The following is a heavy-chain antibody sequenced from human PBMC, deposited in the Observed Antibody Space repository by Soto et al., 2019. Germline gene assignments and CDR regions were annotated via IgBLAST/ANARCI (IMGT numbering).Heavy chain of an antibody. V-gene: IGHV3-7*01. CDR2: IKQDGSEK. CDR1: GFTFSSYW. D-gene: IGHD2-2*01. J-gene: IGHJ3*02. Sequence: GGSLRLSCAAPGFTFSSYWMSWVRQAPGKGLEWVANIKQDGSEKYYVDSVKGRFTISRDNAKNSLYLQMNSLRAEDTAVYYCAREGPNIVVVPAADAFDIWGQGTMVTVSS. CDR3: AREGPNIVVVPAADAFDI.